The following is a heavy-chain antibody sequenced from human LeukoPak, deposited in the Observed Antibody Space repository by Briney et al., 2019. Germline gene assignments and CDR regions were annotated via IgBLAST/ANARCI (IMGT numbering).Heavy chain of an antibody. CDR1: GFTFSSYA. CDR3: ARDLYDAFDI. V-gene: IGHV3-30*04. CDR2: ISYDGSNK. Sequence: GGSLRLSCAASGFTFSSYAMHWVRQAPGKGLEWVAVISYDGSNKYYADSVKGRFTISRDNAKNSLYLQMNSLRAEDTAVYYCARDLYDAFDIWGQGTMVTVSS. D-gene: IGHD2-15*01. J-gene: IGHJ3*02.